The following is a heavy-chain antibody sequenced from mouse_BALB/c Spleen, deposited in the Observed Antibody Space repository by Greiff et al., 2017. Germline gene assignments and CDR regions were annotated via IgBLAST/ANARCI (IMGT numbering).Heavy chain of an antibody. V-gene: IGHV14-3*02. J-gene: IGHJ2*01. CDR3: ARATVHFDY. Sequence: EVKLMESGAELVKPGASVKLSCTASGFNIKDTYMHWVKQRPEQGLEWIGRIDPANGNTKYDPKFQGKATITADTSSNTAYLQLSSLTSEDTAVYYCARATVHFDYWGQGTTLTVSS. CDR1: GFNIKDTY. D-gene: IGHD1-1*01. CDR2: IDPANGNT.